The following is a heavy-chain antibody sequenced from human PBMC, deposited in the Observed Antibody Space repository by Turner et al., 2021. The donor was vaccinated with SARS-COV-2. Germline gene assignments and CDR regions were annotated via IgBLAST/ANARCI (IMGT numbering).Heavy chain of an antibody. V-gene: IGHV4-39*01. CDR2: IVNSGGT. Sequence: LPLQVSGPGLVVPSDTLSLTCAVSGGSIRRSSSYWGWSRQPPGKGRAWVGNIVNSGGTNYNRALKSRGTISVDRAKNQFSLKLSSVTAADAAVDDCARLMDTAMDYYGMDVWGQGTTVTVSS. J-gene: IGHJ6*02. CDR1: GGSIRRSSSY. D-gene: IGHD5-18*01. CDR3: ARLMDTAMDYYGMDV.